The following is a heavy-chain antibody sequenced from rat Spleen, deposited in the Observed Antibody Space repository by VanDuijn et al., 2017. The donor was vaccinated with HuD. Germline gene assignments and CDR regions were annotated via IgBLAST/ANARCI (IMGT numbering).Heavy chain of an antibody. J-gene: IGHJ2*01. CDR3: TREGNSGYDY. CDR2: ISPSGGST. D-gene: IGHD4-3*01. Sequence: EVQLVESGGGLVQPGGSLKLSCAASGFTFSDYNMAWVRQAPTKGLEWVASISPSGGSTYYSDSVKGRFTISRDNAQNTLYLQMNSLRSEDTATYYCTREGNSGYDYWGQGVMVTVSS. CDR1: GFTFSDYN. V-gene: IGHV5-19*01.